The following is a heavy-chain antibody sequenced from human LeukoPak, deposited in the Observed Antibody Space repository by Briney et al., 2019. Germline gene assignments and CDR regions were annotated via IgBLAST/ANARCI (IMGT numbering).Heavy chain of an antibody. J-gene: IGHJ4*02. D-gene: IGHD5-18*01. CDR3: ARDDTGHDY. V-gene: IGHV3-11*04. CDR1: GFTFSNAW. CDR2: ISSSGSTI. Sequence: PGGSLRLSCAASGFTFSNAWMTWVRQAPGKGLEWVSYISSSGSTIYYADSVKGRFTISRDNAKNSLYLQMNSLRAEDTAVYYCARDDTGHDYWGQGTLVTVSS.